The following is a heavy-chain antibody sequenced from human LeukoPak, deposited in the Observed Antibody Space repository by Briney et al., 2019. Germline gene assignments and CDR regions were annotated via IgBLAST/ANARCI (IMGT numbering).Heavy chain of an antibody. Sequence: GGSLRLSCAASGFTFSSYAMHWVRRAPGKGLEYVSAISSDGGSTYYANSVKGRFTISRDNSKNTLYLQMGSLRAEDMAVYYCARAGVAAAYFDYWGQGTLVTVSS. CDR1: GFTFSSYA. D-gene: IGHD6-13*01. V-gene: IGHV3-64*01. CDR2: ISSDGGST. CDR3: ARAGVAAAYFDY. J-gene: IGHJ4*02.